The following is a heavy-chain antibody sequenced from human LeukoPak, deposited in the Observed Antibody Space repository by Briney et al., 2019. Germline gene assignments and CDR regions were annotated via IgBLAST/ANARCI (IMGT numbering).Heavy chain of an antibody. V-gene: IGHV3-30*18. Sequence: PGGSLRLSCAASGFTFSSYGIHWVRQAPGKGLEWVAIISYDGSNKYYADSVKGRFTIPRDYSKNTLYLQMNSLRAEDTAMYYCAKDGIVVSYFDYWGQGTLVTVSS. D-gene: IGHD3-22*01. CDR2: ISYDGSNK. J-gene: IGHJ4*02. CDR1: GFTFSSYG. CDR3: AKDGIVVSYFDY.